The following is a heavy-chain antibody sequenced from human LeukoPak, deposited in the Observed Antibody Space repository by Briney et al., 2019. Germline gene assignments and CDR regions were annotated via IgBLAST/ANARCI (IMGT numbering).Heavy chain of an antibody. CDR2: INTDGSSR. CDR3: VRAYHPGGWFDP. V-gene: IGHV3-74*01. Sequence: GGSLRLSCAASGFTFSNYWMHWVRQAPGKGLVWVSRINTDGSSRNYADPVKGRFTISRDNAKNSLYLQMNSLTAEDTAVHYCVRAYHPGGWFDPWGQGTLVTVSS. J-gene: IGHJ5*02. CDR1: GFTFSNYW. D-gene: IGHD2-21*01.